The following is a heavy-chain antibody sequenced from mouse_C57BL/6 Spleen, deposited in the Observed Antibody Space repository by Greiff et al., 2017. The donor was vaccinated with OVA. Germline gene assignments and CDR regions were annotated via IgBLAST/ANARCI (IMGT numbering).Heavy chain of an antibody. CDR2: IHPNSGST. CDR1: GYTFTSYW. D-gene: IGHD2-3*01. V-gene: IGHV1-64*01. J-gene: IGHJ4*01. CDR3: ARGIYDGYYYAMDY. Sequence: QVQLQQSGAELVKPGASVKLSCKASGYTFTSYWMHWVKQRPGQGLEWIGMIHPNSGSTNYNEKFKSKATLTVDKSSSTAYMQLSSLTSEDSAVYYCARGIYDGYYYAMDYWGQGTSVTVSS.